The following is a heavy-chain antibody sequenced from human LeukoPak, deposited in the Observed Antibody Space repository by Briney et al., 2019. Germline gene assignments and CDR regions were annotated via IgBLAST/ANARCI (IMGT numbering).Heavy chain of an antibody. CDR1: GGSISSSSYY. Sequence: PSETLSLTCTVSGGSISSSSYYWGWIRQPPGKGLEWIGSIYYSGSTYYNPSLKSRVTISVDTSKNQFSLKLSSVTAADTAVYYCARDSVVVPAAMVYWGQGTLVTVSS. CDR3: ARDSVVVPAAMVY. J-gene: IGHJ4*02. D-gene: IGHD2-2*01. CDR2: IYYSGST. V-gene: IGHV4-39*07.